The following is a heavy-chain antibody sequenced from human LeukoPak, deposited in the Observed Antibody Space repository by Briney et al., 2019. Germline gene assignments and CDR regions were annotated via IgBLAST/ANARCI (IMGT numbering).Heavy chain of an antibody. CDR2: IRYDGSNK. D-gene: IGHD2-2*01. V-gene: IGHV3-30*02. J-gene: IGHJ5*02. CDR3: AKDRMGDIVVVPAAIRFDP. CDR1: GFTFSSYG. Sequence: GGSLRLSCAASGFTFSSYGMHWVRQAPGKGLGWVAFIRYDGSNKYYADSVKGRFTISRDNSKNTLYLQMNSLRAEDTAVYYCAKDRMGDIVVVPAAIRFDPWGQGTLVTVSS.